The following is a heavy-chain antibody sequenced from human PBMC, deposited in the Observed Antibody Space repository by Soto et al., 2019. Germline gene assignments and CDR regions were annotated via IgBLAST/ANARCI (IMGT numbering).Heavy chain of an antibody. CDR1: GYTFTSYD. J-gene: IGHJ6*03. Sequence: ASVKVSCKASGYTFTSYDINWVRQATGQGLEWMGWMNPNSGNTGYAQKFQGRVTMTRNTSKSTAYMELGSLRSEDTAVYYCARANSIAAAAGGLYYYYYYMDVWGKGTTVTVSS. CDR3: ARANSIAAAAGGLYYYYYYMDV. CDR2: MNPNSGNT. D-gene: IGHD6-13*01. V-gene: IGHV1-8*01.